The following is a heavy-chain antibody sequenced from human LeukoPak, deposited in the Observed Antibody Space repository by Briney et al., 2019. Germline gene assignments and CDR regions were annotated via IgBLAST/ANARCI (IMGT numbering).Heavy chain of an antibody. J-gene: IGHJ6*02. CDR3: ARRFSIGHYYYGMDV. D-gene: IGHD3-10*01. Sequence: SETLSLTCTVSGGSISSYYWSWIRQPPGKGLEWIGYIYYSGSTNYNPSLKSRVTISVDTSKNQFSLKLSSVTAAGTAVYYCARRFSIGHYYYGMDVWGQGTTVTVSS. V-gene: IGHV4-59*08. CDR2: IYYSGST. CDR1: GGSISSYY.